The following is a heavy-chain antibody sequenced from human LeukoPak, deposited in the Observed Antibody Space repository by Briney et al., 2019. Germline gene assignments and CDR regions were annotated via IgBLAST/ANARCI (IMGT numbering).Heavy chain of an antibody. CDR1: GFTFNSYA. Sequence: PGGSLRLSCAASGFTFNSYAVHWVRQAPGKGLEWVAVISYDGSNKYYADSVKGRFTISRDNSKNTLYLQMNSLRAEDTAVYYCAKDLLRTMIVVVLGAFDIWGQGTMVTVSS. D-gene: IGHD3-22*01. V-gene: IGHV3-30*04. J-gene: IGHJ3*02. CDR2: ISYDGSNK. CDR3: AKDLLRTMIVVVLGAFDI.